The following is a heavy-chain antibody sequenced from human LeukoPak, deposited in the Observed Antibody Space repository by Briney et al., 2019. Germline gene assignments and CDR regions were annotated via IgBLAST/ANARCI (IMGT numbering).Heavy chain of an antibody. V-gene: IGHV3-33*01. Sequence: QPGGSLRLSCAASGFKFSSYGMHWVHQAPGKGLEWVTVIWYDGSNRYYADSVKGRFTISRDSSKNTVYLQMDRVRADDTAVYYCGREGASRTIDYWGQGTLVTVPS. CDR1: GFKFSSYG. J-gene: IGHJ4*02. D-gene: IGHD1/OR15-1a*01. CDR3: GREGASRTIDY. CDR2: IWYDGSNR.